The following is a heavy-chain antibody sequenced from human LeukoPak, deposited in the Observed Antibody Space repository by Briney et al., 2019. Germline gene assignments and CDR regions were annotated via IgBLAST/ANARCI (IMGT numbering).Heavy chain of an antibody. Sequence: PETLSLTCAVYGGSFCGYYWSWIRQPPGKGREWIGEINHSVSTNYNPPLKSRVTISVDTSTNQFSLKLSSVTAADTAVYYCARGIGRDYFDYWGQGTLVTVSS. CDR3: ARGIGRDYFDY. D-gene: IGHD2-15*01. CDR1: GGSFCGYY. CDR2: INHSVST. J-gene: IGHJ4*02. V-gene: IGHV4-34*01.